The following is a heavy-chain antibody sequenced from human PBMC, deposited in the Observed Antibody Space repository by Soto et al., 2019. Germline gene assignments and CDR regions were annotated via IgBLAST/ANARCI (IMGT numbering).Heavy chain of an antibody. V-gene: IGHV3-23*01. CDR1: GFTFNNYA. Sequence: EVQLLESGGGLVQPGGSLRLSCAASGFTFNNYAISWVRQAPGKGLEWVSTITGSGDSAYYADSVKGRFIISRDNSKNTLYMQMHRLGAQDSAIYYCANGRVTNYYYHMDVWGGGTTVTVSS. J-gene: IGHJ6*03. CDR2: ITGSGDSA. D-gene: IGHD4-17*01. CDR3: ANGRVTNYYYHMDV.